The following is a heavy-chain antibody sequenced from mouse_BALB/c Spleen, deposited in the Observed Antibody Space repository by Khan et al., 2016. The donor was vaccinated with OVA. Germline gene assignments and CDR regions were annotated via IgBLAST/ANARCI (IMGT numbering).Heavy chain of an antibody. Sequence: VQLQQSGAELVKPAASLKLSCTASGYNIKDIYIHWVKQRPEKGLERIRRTDPANGNTKYDPKFQGKATITADTSSNPAHLQLSSLTSEDTAVYYCRISTINAWGQGTTLTVSS. V-gene: IGHV14-3*02. CDR3: RISTINA. J-gene: IGHJ2*01. CDR1: GYNIKDIY. CDR2: TDPANGNT.